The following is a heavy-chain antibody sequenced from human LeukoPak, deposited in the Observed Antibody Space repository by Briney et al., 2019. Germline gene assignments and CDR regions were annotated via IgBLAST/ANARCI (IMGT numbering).Heavy chain of an antibody. CDR2: IYYSGST. D-gene: IGHD7-27*01. CDR3: ARGGGYWGSHYYFDY. J-gene: IGHJ4*02. V-gene: IGHV4-59*01. Sequence: PSETLSLTRTVSGGSISSYYWSWIRQPPGKGLEWIGYIYYSGSTNYNPSLKSRVTISVDTSKNQFSLKLSSVTAADTAVYYCARGGGYWGSHYYFDYWGQGTLVTVSS. CDR1: GGSISSYY.